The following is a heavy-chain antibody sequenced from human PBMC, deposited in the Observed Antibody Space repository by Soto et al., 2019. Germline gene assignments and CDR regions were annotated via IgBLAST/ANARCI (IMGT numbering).Heavy chain of an antibody. CDR1: GGSISSSSFH. CDR2: IYYSGST. J-gene: IGHJ3*02. Sequence: SETLSLTCTVSGGSISSSSFHWGWIRQPPGKGLEWIGSIYYSGSTYYSPSLKGRVTISVDTSKNQFSLKLSSVTAADTAVYYSASKFGELLADAFDIWGQGTTVT. CDR3: ASKFGELLADAFDI. D-gene: IGHD3-10*01. V-gene: IGHV4-39*07.